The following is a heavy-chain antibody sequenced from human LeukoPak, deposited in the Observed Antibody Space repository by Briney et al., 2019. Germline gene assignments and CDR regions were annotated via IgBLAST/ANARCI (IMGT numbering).Heavy chain of an antibody. D-gene: IGHD3-3*01. Sequence: ASVKVSCKASGYTFTGYYMHWVRQAPGQGLEWMGWINPNSGGTNYAQKFQGRVTMTRDTSISTAYMELSRLRSDDTAVYYCARDLSHYDFSSGYPNPYFDYWSQGTLVTVSS. V-gene: IGHV1-2*02. CDR3: ARDLSHYDFSSGYPNPYFDY. CDR1: GYTFTGYY. J-gene: IGHJ4*02. CDR2: INPNSGGT.